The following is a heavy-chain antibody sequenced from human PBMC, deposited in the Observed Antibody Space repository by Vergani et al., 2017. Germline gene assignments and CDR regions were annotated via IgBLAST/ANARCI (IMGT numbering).Heavy chain of an antibody. CDR3: ARDEGWGVPAANIGWYFDL. CDR2: IYTSGST. V-gene: IGHV4-61*02. J-gene: IGHJ2*01. D-gene: IGHD2-2*01. Sequence: QVQLQESGPGLVKPSETLSLTCTVSGGSISSGSYYWSWIRQPAGKGLEWIGRIYTSGSTNYNPSLKSRVTISVDTSKNQSSLKLSSVTAADTAVYYCARDEGWGVPAANIGWYFDLWGRGTLVTVSS. CDR1: GGSISSGSYY.